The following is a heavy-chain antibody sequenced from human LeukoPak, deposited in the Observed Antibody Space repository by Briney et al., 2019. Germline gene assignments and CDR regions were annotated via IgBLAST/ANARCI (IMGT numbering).Heavy chain of an antibody. CDR3: ARARTRYCSSTSCYRGGYYYGMDV. V-gene: IGHV4-34*01. CDR1: GGSFSGYY. D-gene: IGHD2-2*01. Sequence: PSETLSLTCAVYGGSFSGYYWSWIRQPPGKGLEWIGEINHSGSTNYNPSLKSRVTISVDTSKNQFSLKLSSVNAADTAVYYCARARTRYCSSTSCYRGGYYYGMDVWGQGTTVTVSS. CDR2: INHSGST. J-gene: IGHJ6*02.